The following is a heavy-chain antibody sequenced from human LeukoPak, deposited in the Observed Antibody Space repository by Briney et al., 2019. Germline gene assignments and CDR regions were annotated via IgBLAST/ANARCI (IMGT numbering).Heavy chain of an antibody. J-gene: IGHJ4*02. CDR3: ARVGSIADYYDSSAVDY. CDR2: IYRGGST. CDR1: GFTVSSNY. V-gene: IGHV3-53*01. Sequence: PGGSLRLSCAASGFTVSSNYMSWVRQAPGKGREWVSVIYRGGSTYYGDSVKGRSTISRDNSKNPLYLQMNSLRAEDTAVYYCARVGSIADYYDSSAVDYWGQGTLVTVSS. D-gene: IGHD3-22*01.